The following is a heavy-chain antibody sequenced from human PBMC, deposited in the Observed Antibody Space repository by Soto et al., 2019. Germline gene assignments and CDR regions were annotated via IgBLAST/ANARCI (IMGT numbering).Heavy chain of an antibody. V-gene: IGHV5-51*01. CDR3: ARRSDFWSGSGSYYYGLDV. J-gene: IGHJ6*02. D-gene: IGHD3-3*01. CDR1: GYSFTSYW. CDR2: IYPGDSDT. Sequence: GESLKISCNGSGYSFTSYWIFWVRQMPWKGLEWMGIIYPGDSDTRYSPSFQGQVTISADKSISTAYLQWSSLKASDTAMYYCARRSDFWSGSGSYYYGLDVWGQGTTVTVSS.